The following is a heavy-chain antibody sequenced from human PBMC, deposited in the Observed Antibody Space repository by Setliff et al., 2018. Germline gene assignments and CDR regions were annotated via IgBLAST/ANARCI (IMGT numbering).Heavy chain of an antibody. Sequence: LSLTCRVSGGSISSGNYYWGLIRQPPGKGLEWVATIYYSGSTYSNPSLKSRLIISVDAPDNQFSVKLSSVTAADTAVYYCARLKSNGSGSYPSLYMDVWGKGIMVTVSS. CDR2: IYYSGST. CDR1: GGSISSGNYY. CDR3: ARLKSNGSGSYPSLYMDV. J-gene: IGHJ6*03. D-gene: IGHD3-10*01. V-gene: IGHV4-39*01.